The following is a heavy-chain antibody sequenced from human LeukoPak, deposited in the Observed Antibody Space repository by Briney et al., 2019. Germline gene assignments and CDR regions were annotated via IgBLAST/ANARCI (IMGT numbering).Heavy chain of an antibody. J-gene: IGHJ3*02. CDR3: ARVCSYDSSGYASPHDAFDI. Sequence: ASVKVSCKASGYTFTSYYMHWVRQAPGQGLEWMGWINPNSGGTNYAQKFQGRVTMTRDTSISTAYMELSRLRSDDTAVYYCARVCSYDSSGYASPHDAFDIWGQGTMVTVSS. CDR1: GYTFTSYY. V-gene: IGHV1-2*02. CDR2: INPNSGGT. D-gene: IGHD3-22*01.